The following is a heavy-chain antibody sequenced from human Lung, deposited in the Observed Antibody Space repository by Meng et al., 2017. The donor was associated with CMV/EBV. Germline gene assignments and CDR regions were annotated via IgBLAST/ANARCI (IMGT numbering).Heavy chain of an antibody. CDR2: IHFDGSNE. J-gene: IGHJ4*02. D-gene: IGHD3-3*01. V-gene: IGHV3-30*02. CDR3: AKAVFGVVIDY. CDR1: GFTLKYYG. Sequence: GGSLRLXCAASGFTLKYYGMHWVRQAPGKGLEWVAFIHFDGSNEHYADSVTGRFTISRDNPKNMLYLEMNSLRVEDTAVYYCAKAVFGVVIDYWGQGTLVTVSS.